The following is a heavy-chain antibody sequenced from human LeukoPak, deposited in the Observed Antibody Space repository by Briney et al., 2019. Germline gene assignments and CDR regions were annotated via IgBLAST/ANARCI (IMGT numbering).Heavy chain of an antibody. V-gene: IGHV6-1*01. D-gene: IGHD4-11*01. CDR2: TFYRSKWHN. J-gene: IGHJ4*02. CDR1: GDSVSSSSAV. Sequence: SQTLSLTCAVSGDSVSSSSAVWNWIRQSPSRGLEWLGRTFYRSKWHNEYAESVKSRISITSDTSKNQFSLQLNSVTPEDTAEYYCAGTTDYSSFLAFWGQGTLVTVSS. CDR3: AGTTDYSSFLAF.